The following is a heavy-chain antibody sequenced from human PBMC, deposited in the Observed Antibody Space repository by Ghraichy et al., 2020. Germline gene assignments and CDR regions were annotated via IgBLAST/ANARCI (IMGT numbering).Heavy chain of an antibody. CDR3: ARGPVQANWLGV. CDR2: INHSEST. Sequence: SETLSLTCAVYGGSFSGYYWSWVRQPPGKGLEWIGEINHSESTNYNPSLKSRVTITVDTSKNKFSLKLSPVTAADTAVYYCARGPVQANWLGVWCQGTPVPVSS. D-gene: IGHD7-27*01. J-gene: IGHJ6*02. V-gene: IGHV4-34*01. CDR1: GGSFSGYY.